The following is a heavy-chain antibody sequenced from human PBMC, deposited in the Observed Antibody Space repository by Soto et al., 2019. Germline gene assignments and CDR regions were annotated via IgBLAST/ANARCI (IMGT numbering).Heavy chain of an antibody. D-gene: IGHD5-12*01. Sequence: SETLSLTCTVSGDSIRNYYWSWIRQTPGKGLEWIGHRYYSGSANYNPSLKSRVTISVDTSKSQFSLNLNSVTAADTAVYYCARGMGTNTGARIYGMDVWGQGTTVTVSS. CDR1: GDSIRNYY. J-gene: IGHJ6*02. CDR2: RYYSGSA. V-gene: IGHV4-59*01. CDR3: ARGMGTNTGARIYGMDV.